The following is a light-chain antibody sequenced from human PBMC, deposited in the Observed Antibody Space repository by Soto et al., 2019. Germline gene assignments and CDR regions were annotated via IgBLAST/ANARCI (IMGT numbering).Light chain of an antibody. V-gene: IGKV1-16*02. CDR2: AAS. J-gene: IGKJ5*01. CDR1: QGISNH. Sequence: DIQMTQSPSSLSASVGDRVPITCRASQGISNHLAWFQQKPGTAPNSLIYAASSLLNGVPSKFSGSGSGTDFTLTISSLQPEDFATYYCQQYNSYPITFGQVTRLEIK. CDR3: QQYNSYPIT.